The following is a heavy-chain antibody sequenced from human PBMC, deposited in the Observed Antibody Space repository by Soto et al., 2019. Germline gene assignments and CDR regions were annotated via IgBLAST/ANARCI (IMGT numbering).Heavy chain of an antibody. Sequence: AGGSLRLSCAASDFDFSSYGIHWVRQAPGKGLEWVAASSYDGRETFYADSAKGRFTVSKEMSKNTAFLQMNALRHEDTAVYFCARDSGRPILNFDNWGQGTPVTVS. CDR3: ARDSGRPILNFDN. CDR2: SSYDGRET. V-gene: IGHV3-30*03. D-gene: IGHD3-10*01. CDR1: DFDFSSYG. J-gene: IGHJ4*02.